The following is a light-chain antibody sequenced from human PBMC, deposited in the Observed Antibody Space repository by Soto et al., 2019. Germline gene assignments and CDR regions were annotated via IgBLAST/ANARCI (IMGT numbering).Light chain of an antibody. CDR3: QQYTDWPIT. Sequence: ESVLTQSKATLSVSPRDRATLSCRASLRFNRNIACYQQHPGQAPRLLIYAASTRATAVPDRFSGSGSGTDFTLTITSLQSDDFAVYFCQQYTDWPITFGQGTRLEIK. J-gene: IGKJ5*01. CDR1: LRFNRN. V-gene: IGKV3-15*01. CDR2: AAS.